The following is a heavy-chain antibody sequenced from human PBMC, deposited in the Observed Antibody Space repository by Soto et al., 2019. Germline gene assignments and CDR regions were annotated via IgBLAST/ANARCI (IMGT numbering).Heavy chain of an antibody. D-gene: IGHD3-9*01. V-gene: IGHV3-21*01. CDR3: ARAYYDILTGYPDY. J-gene: IGHJ4*02. CDR2: ISSSSGSI. Sequence: SLRLSCAASGFTFSSYTMNWVRQAPGKGLEWVSSISSSSGSIYYADSVKGRFTISRDNAKSSLYLQMNSLRAEDTAVYYCARAYYDILTGYPDYWGQGVLVTVS. CDR1: GFTFSSYT.